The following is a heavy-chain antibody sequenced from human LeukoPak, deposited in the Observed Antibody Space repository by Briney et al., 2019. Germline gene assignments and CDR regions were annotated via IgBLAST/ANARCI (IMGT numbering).Heavy chain of an antibody. CDR1: GFTFSSYA. Sequence: GGSLRLSCAASGFTFSSYAMSWVRQAPGKGLVWVSRINSDGSSTSYADSVKGRFTISRDNAKNTLYLQMNSLRAEDTAVYYCAGAAAGIRYWGQGTLVTVSS. J-gene: IGHJ4*02. D-gene: IGHD6-13*01. V-gene: IGHV3-74*01. CDR3: AGAAAGIRY. CDR2: INSDGSST.